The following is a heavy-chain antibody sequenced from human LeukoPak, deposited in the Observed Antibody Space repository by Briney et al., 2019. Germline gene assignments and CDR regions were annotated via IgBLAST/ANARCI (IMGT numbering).Heavy chain of an antibody. CDR3: ARDCRDILIGYPPGFYGMDV. CDR2: IRSSSYI. Sequence: GGSLRLSCAASGFTFSSYSMNWVRQAPGKGLEWVSSIRSSSYIYYADSVKGRFTISRDNAKNSLYLQMNSLRAEDTAVYYCARDCRDILIGYPPGFYGMDVWGQGTTVTVSS. J-gene: IGHJ6*02. CDR1: GFTFSSYS. V-gene: IGHV3-21*01. D-gene: IGHD3-9*01.